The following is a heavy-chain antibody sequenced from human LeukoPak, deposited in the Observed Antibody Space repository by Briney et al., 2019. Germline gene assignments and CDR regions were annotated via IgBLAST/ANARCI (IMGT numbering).Heavy chain of an antibody. CDR1: GGSISSSSYY. D-gene: IGHD2-2*02. J-gene: IGHJ5*02. V-gene: IGHV4-39*07. Sequence: PSETLSLTCTVSGGSISSSSYYWGWTRQPPGKGLEWIGSIYYSGSTYYNPSLKSRVTISVDTSKNQFSLKLSSVTAADTAVYYCARDLGQLLNPNWFDPWGQGTLVTVSS. CDR3: ARDLGQLLNPNWFDP. CDR2: IYYSGST.